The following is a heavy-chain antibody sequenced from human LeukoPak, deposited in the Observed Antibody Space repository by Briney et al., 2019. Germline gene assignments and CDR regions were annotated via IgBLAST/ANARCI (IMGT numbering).Heavy chain of an antibody. J-gene: IGHJ4*02. Sequence: PGGSLRLSCAASGFTFDDYGMSWVRQAPGKGPEWVSAISGSGGSTYYADSVKGRFTISRDNSKNTLYLQMNSLRAEDTAVYYCAKEVDGDYVIDYWAREPWSPSPQ. CDR2: ISGSGGST. V-gene: IGHV3-23*01. D-gene: IGHD4-17*01. CDR1: GFTFDDYG. CDR3: AKEVDGDYVIDY.